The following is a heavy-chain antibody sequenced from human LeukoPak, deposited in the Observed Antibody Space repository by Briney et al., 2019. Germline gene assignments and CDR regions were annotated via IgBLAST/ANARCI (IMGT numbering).Heavy chain of an antibody. CDR1: GFTFSSYW. CDR2: INSDGSST. Sequence: GGSLRLSCSASGFTFSSYWMHWVRQAPGKGLVWVSRINSDGSSTSYADSVKGRFTISRDNAKNTLYLQMNSLRAEDTAVYYCAREGYYYGSGSYRLVRYYYGMDVWGQGTTVTVSS. J-gene: IGHJ6*02. CDR3: AREGYYYGSGSYRLVRYYYGMDV. D-gene: IGHD3-10*01. V-gene: IGHV3-74*01.